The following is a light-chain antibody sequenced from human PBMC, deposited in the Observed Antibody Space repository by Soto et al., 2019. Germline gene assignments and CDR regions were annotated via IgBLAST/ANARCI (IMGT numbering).Light chain of an antibody. CDR2: GAS. CDR3: QQYDNWPYT. V-gene: IGKV3-15*01. Sequence: EIVMTQSPATLSVSPGERATLSCRASQSVSSNLAWYQQKPGQAPRLLIYGASTRATGIPARFSGSGSGTEFTLTISSLHSEDVAVYYCQQYDNWPYTFGQGTKLEIK. CDR1: QSVSSN. J-gene: IGKJ2*01.